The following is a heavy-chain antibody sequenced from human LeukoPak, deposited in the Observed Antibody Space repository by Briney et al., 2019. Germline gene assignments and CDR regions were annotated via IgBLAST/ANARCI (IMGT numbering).Heavy chain of an antibody. J-gene: IGHJ4*02. CDR3: AKDQEVVVITSDPPPFDY. V-gene: IGHV3-23*01. CDR1: GFTFSSYA. Sequence: GGSLRLSCAASGFTFSSYAMSWVRQAPGKGLEWVSAIGGSGGSTYYADSVKGRFTISRDNSKNTLYLQMNSLRAEDTAVYYCAKDQEVVVITSDPPPFDYWGQGTLVTVSS. D-gene: IGHD3-22*01. CDR2: IGGSGGST.